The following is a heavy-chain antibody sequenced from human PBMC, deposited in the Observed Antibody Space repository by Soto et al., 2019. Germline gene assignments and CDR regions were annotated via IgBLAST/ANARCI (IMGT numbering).Heavy chain of an antibody. CDR2: IIPIFGTA. D-gene: IGHD6-19*01. CDR3: ARARQWLGHFSC. CDR1: GGTFSSYA. V-gene: IGHV1-69*13. J-gene: IGHJ4*02. Sequence: GASVKVSCKASGGTFSSYALSWVRQAPGQGLEWMGGIIPIFGTANYAQKFQGRVTITADESTSTAYMELSSLRSEDTAVYYCARARQWLGHFSCWGQGTLVTVSS.